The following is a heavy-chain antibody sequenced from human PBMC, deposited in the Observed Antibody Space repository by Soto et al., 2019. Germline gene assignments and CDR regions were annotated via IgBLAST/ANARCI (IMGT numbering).Heavy chain of an antibody. Sequence: ASVKVSCKDSGGTFSSYAISWVRQAPGQGLEWMGGIIPIFGTANYAQKFQGRVTITADESTSTAYMELSSLRSEDTAVYYCARLEPSGYGSSNFDYWGQGTLVTVYS. V-gene: IGHV1-69*13. D-gene: IGHD6-25*01. J-gene: IGHJ4*02. CDR2: IIPIFGTA. CDR3: ARLEPSGYGSSNFDY. CDR1: GGTFSSYA.